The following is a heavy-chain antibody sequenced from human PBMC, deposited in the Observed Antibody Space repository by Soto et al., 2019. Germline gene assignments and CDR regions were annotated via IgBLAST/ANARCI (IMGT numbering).Heavy chain of an antibody. D-gene: IGHD3-22*01. CDR3: AKAPSSSVPMILVVITPDDY. J-gene: IGHJ4*02. CDR1: GFTFSNYA. V-gene: IGHV3-23*01. Sequence: GGSLRLSCAASGFTFSNYAMNWVRQAPGKGLEWVSGISGNSGFTYYTDSVKGRFTISRDNSKNTLFLQMNALRDEDTAIYYCAKAPSSSVPMILVVITPDDYWGQGALVTVSS. CDR2: ISGNSGFT.